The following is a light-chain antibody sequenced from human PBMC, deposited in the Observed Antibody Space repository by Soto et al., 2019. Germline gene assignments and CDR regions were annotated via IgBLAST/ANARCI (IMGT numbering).Light chain of an antibody. Sequence: EIVLTQSPGTLSLSPGERATLSCRASQSVSSSYLAWYQQKPGQAPRLLIYGASSRATGIPDRFSGSGSGTDFTLTMSRLEPEDFAVYYCQQYDSSSWTCGQGTKVEIK. CDR3: QQYDSSSWT. CDR2: GAS. J-gene: IGKJ1*01. CDR1: QSVSSSY. V-gene: IGKV3-20*01.